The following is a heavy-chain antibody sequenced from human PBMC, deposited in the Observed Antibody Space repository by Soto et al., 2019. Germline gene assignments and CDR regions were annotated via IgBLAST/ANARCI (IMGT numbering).Heavy chain of an antibody. Sequence: QVQLVQSGAEEKKPGASVKVSCKASGYTCTNYAMHGVRQAPGQRLEWMGWINAGNGNPTYSQKFQGRVTITRDTSASTAYMELTRLRYEDTDVYYCARVSGYYRPDYCGQGTLVTVS. J-gene: IGHJ4*02. CDR3: ARVSGYYRPDY. CDR2: INAGNGNP. CDR1: GYTCTNYA. D-gene: IGHD5-12*01. V-gene: IGHV1-3*05.